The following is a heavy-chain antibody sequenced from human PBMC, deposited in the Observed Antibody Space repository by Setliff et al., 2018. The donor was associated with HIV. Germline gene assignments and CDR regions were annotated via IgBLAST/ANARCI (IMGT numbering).Heavy chain of an antibody. J-gene: IGHJ5*02. CDR3: AGEGGEEGALGWFDP. CDR1: GYTFTSYD. CDR2: MNPNNGNT. V-gene: IGHV1-8*02. Sequence: ASVKVSCKASGYTFTSYDINWVRQAPGQGLEWMGWMNPNNGNTGYAQKFQGRVTMTRNTSISTAYRDLSSLRSEDTAVYYCAGEGGEEGALGWFDPWGQGTLVNVSS. D-gene: IGHD3-10*01.